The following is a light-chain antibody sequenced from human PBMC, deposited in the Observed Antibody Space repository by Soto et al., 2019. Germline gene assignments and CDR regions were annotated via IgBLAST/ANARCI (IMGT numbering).Light chain of an antibody. CDR2: GVS. CDR3: QQYGSSPLT. V-gene: IGKV3-20*01. J-gene: IGKJ4*01. CDR1: QSVSSSY. Sequence: EIVLTQSPGTLSLSPGERATLSCRASQSVSSSYLAWYQQKPGKAPRLLIYGVSSRATGMPDRFSGGGSGTDFTLTISRLEPEDFAVYYCQQYGSSPLTFGGGTKVEIK.